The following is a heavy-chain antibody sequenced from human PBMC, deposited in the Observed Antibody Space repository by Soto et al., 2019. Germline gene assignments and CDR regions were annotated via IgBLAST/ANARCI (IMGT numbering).Heavy chain of an antibody. D-gene: IGHD4-17*01. V-gene: IGHV2-5*02. CDR1: GFSVTSDGVG. CDR3: AFLNDGDYPF. Sequence: QITFKESGPTLVKPKQTLALTCTFSGFSVTSDGVGVGWIRQPPGKALEWLAVIFWDDDKRYSPSLESRLSIARDTSKDQVFLTMTNMESVDTATYYCAFLNDGDYPFWGQGTRVTVSS. J-gene: IGHJ4*02. CDR2: IFWDDDK.